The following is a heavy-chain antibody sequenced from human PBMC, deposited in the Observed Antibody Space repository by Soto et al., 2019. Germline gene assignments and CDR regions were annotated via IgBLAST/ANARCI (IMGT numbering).Heavy chain of an antibody. CDR3: ARDTGDGTFDF. CDR1: GYTFSSYA. D-gene: IGHD7-27*01. CDR2: INAGYGNT. V-gene: IGHV1-3*01. J-gene: IGHJ4*02. Sequence: ASVKVSCKASGYTFSSYAMHWVRQAPGQRLEWMGWINAGYGNTKSSEKFQDRVTISRDTSASTAYMELTSLRSEDTAVYYCARDTGDGTFDFWGQGTLVTVSS.